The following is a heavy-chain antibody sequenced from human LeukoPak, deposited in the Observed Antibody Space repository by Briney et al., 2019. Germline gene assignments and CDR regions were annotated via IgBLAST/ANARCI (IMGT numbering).Heavy chain of an antibody. CDR1: GYTFTGYY. CDR2: VTPNTGGT. D-gene: IGHD5-18*01. V-gene: IGHV1-2*02. J-gene: IGHJ4*02. Sequence: EASVKVPCKASGYTFTGYYMHWVRQAPGQGLEWMGWVTPNTGGTHFAQKFQGRVTMTRDTSISTAYMELTRLRSDDTAVYYCARGEYSYAYDYWGQGTLVTVSS. CDR3: ARGEYSYAYDY.